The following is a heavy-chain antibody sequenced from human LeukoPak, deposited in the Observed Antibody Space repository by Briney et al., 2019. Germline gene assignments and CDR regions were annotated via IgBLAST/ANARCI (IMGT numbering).Heavy chain of an antibody. CDR3: ARGVTGYYDSSGYQAFDY. J-gene: IGHJ4*02. V-gene: IGHV1-2*04. Sequence: GASVKVSCKASGYTFTSYALNWVRQAPGQGLEWMGWINPNSGGTNYAQKFQGWVTMTRDTSISTAYMELSRLRSDDTAVYYCARGVTGYYDSSGYQAFDYWGQGTLVTVSS. CDR1: GYTFTSYA. D-gene: IGHD3-22*01. CDR2: INPNSGGT.